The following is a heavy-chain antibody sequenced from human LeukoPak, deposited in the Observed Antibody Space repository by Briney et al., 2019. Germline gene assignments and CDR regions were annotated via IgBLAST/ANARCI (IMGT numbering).Heavy chain of an antibody. CDR1: GYILTNNW. Sequence: GESLKISCKISGYILTNNWIGWVRQVPGKGLEWMGLIYPGDSDTRYSPSFQGQVTISADKSISTAYLQWSGLKASDTAMYYCARRIFQGEYFDQWGQGTLVTVSS. J-gene: IGHJ4*02. CDR3: ARRIFQGEYFDQ. D-gene: IGHD2-21*01. CDR2: IYPGDSDT. V-gene: IGHV5-51*01.